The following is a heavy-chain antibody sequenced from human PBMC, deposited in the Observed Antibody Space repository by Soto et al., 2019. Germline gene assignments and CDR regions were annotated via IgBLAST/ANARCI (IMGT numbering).Heavy chain of an antibody. D-gene: IGHD1-1*01. Sequence: GGSLRLSCAASGFTFSSYAMSWVRQAPGKGLEWVSAISGSGGSTYYADSVKGRFTISRDNSKNTLYLQMNSLRAEDTAVYYCAKDLSADEGSPEPPAANWFDPWGQGTLVTVSS. CDR2: ISGSGGST. J-gene: IGHJ5*02. V-gene: IGHV3-23*01. CDR1: GFTFSSYA. CDR3: AKDLSADEGSPEPPAANWFDP.